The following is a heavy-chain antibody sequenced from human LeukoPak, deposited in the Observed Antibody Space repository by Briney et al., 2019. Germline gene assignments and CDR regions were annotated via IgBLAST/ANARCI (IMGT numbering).Heavy chain of an antibody. J-gene: IGHJ3*02. CDR1: GGSISSGDYY. Sequence: SQTLSLTCTVSGGSISSGDYYWSWIRQPPGKGLEWIGYIYYSGSTYYNPSLKSRVTISVDTSKNQFSLKLSSVTAADTAVYYCARDDGRRYDSSGHDAFDIWGQGTMVTVSS. CDR2: IYYSGST. D-gene: IGHD3-22*01. CDR3: ARDDGRRYDSSGHDAFDI. V-gene: IGHV4-30-4*08.